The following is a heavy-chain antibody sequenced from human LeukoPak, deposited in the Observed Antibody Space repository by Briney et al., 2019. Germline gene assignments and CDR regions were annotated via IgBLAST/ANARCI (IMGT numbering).Heavy chain of an antibody. Sequence: ASVKVSCKASGYTFTSYYMHWVRQAPGQGLEWMGIINPSGGSTSYAQKFQGRVTMTRDMSTSTAYMELSSLRSEDTAVYYCAGGSSSWYSVRYWGQGTLVTVSS. CDR3: AGGSSSWYSVRY. D-gene: IGHD6-13*01. V-gene: IGHV1-46*01. CDR2: INPSGGST. CDR1: GYTFTSYY. J-gene: IGHJ4*02.